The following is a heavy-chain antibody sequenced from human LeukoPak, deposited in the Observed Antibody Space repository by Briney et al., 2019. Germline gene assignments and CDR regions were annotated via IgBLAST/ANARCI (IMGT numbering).Heavy chain of an antibody. V-gene: IGHV4-34*01. CDR3: ARGRKGIAAAGPAFFDY. D-gene: IGHD6-13*01. CDR1: GGPSSGYY. J-gene: IGHJ4*02. CDR2: INHSGST. Sequence: SETLSLTCAVYGGPSSGYYWSWIRQPPGKGLEWIGEINHSGSTNYNPSLKSRVTISVDTSKNQFSLKLSSVTAADTAVYYCARGRKGIAAAGPAFFDYWGQGTLVTVSS.